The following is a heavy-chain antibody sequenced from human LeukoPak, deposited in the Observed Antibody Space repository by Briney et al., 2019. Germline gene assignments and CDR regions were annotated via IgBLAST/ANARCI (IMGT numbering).Heavy chain of an antibody. V-gene: IGHV3-48*03. J-gene: IGHJ4*02. CDR2: ISSSGSTI. Sequence: GGSLRLPCAASGFTFSSYEMNWVRQAPGKGLEWVSYISSSGSTIYYADSVKGRFTISRDNAKNSLYLQMNSLRAEDRAVYYCARVRGAGYYGSGLDYWGQGTLVSVSS. CDR3: ARVRGAGYYGSGLDY. CDR1: GFTFSSYE. D-gene: IGHD3-10*01.